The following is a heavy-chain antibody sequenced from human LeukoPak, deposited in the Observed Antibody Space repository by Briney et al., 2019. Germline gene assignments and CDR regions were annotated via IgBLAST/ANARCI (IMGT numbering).Heavy chain of an antibody. Sequence: GGSLRLSCAASGFSFSSYPMHWVRQAPGKGLEWVAVVSEDGNKKFDADSVKGRFTISRDNSKNTLYLQMNSLRAEDTAVYYCAKDSGDYDSSGYYYVSVGSDYWGQGTLVTVSS. J-gene: IGHJ4*02. CDR3: AKDSGDYDSSGYYYVSVGSDY. V-gene: IGHV3-30*07. D-gene: IGHD3-22*01. CDR1: GFSFSSYP. CDR2: VSEDGNKK.